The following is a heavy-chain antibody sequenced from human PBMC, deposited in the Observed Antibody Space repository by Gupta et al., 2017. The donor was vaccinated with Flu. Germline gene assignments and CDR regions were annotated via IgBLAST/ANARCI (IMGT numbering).Heavy chain of an antibody. Sequence: QVQLVESGGGVVQPGRSLRLSCAASGFTFSSYGMHWVRRAPGKGLEWVAVIWYDGSNKYYADSVKGRFTISRDNSKNTLYLQMNSLRAEDTAVYYCARARGIAARHWYFDLWGRGTLVTVSS. CDR2: IWYDGSNK. J-gene: IGHJ2*01. V-gene: IGHV3-33*01. CDR3: ARARGIAARHWYFDL. CDR1: GFTFSSYG. D-gene: IGHD6-6*01.